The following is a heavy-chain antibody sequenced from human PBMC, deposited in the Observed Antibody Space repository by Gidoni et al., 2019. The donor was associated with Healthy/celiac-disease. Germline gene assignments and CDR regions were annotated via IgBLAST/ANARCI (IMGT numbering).Heavy chain of an antibody. CDR2: INPNSGGT. CDR3: ARAVTTVHWFDP. D-gene: IGHD4-17*01. Sequence: QVQLVQSGAEVKKPGASVQVSCNASGYTFTGYYMPWVRQAPGQGFEWMGWINPNSGGTNYAQKFQGRVTMTRDTSISTAYMELSRLRSDDTAVYYCARAVTTVHWFDPWGQGTLVTVSS. CDR1: GYTFTGYY. V-gene: IGHV1-2*02. J-gene: IGHJ5*02.